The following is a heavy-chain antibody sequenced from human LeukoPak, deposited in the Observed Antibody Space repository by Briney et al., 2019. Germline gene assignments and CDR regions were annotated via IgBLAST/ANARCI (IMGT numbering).Heavy chain of an antibody. Sequence: GGSLRLSCAASGFTFSSYWMSWVRQAPGKGLEWVANIKQDGSEKYYVDSVKGRFTISRDNAKNSLYLQMNSLRAEDTAVYYCASQALGAGWYPVSDYWGQGTLVTVSS. V-gene: IGHV3-7*05. J-gene: IGHJ4*02. CDR2: IKQDGSEK. CDR3: ASQALGAGWYPVSDY. CDR1: GFTFSSYW. D-gene: IGHD3-16*01.